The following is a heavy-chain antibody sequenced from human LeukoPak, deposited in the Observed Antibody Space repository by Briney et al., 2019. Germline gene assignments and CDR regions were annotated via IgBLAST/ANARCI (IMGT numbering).Heavy chain of an antibody. D-gene: IGHD6-19*01. J-gene: IGHJ4*02. CDR1: GXTVSSNY. CDR3: TTDSSGWYEGYFDY. Sequence: PGGSLRLSCAASGXTVSSNYMSWVRQAPGKGLEWVGRIKSKTDGGTTDYAAPVKGRFTISRDDSKNTLYLQMNSLKTEDTAVYYCTTDSSGWYEGYFDYWGQGTLVTVSS. V-gene: IGHV3-15*01. CDR2: IKSKTDGGTT.